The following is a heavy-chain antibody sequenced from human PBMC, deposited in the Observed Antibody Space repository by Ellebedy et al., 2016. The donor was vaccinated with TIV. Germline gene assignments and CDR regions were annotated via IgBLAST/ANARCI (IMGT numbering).Heavy chain of an antibody. J-gene: IGHJ6*02. D-gene: IGHD3-10*01. CDR2: IIPIFGTA. Sequence: SVKVSXXASGGTFSSYAISWVRQAPGQGLEWMGGIIPIFGTANYAQKFQGRVTITADESTSTAYMELSSLRSEDTAVYYCAGAGEYYYYGMDVWGQGTTVTVSS. CDR3: AGAGEYYYYGMDV. CDR1: GGTFSSYA. V-gene: IGHV1-69*13.